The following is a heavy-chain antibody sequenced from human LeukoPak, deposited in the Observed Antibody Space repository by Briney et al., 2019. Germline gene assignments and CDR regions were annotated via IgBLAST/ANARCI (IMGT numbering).Heavy chain of an antibody. J-gene: IGHJ3*02. Sequence: SETLSLTCAVYGGSFSGYYWSWIRQPPGKGLEWIGEINHSGSTNYNPSLESRVTISVDTSKNQFSLKLSSVTAADTAVYYCARHYAWNYNDAFDIWGQGTMVTVSS. CDR3: ARHYAWNYNDAFDI. V-gene: IGHV4-34*01. D-gene: IGHD1-7*01. CDR2: INHSGST. CDR1: GGSFSGYY.